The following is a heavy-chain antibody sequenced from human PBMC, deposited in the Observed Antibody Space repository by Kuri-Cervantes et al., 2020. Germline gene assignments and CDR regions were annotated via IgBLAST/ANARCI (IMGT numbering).Heavy chain of an antibody. CDR1: GYIFTDYY. CDR3: ARDRIAAAGDYYYYYGMDV. V-gene: IGHV1-2*02. J-gene: IGHJ6*02. Sequence: ASVKVSCKTSGYIFTDYYMHWVRQAPGQGLEWMGWINPNSGGTNYAQKFQGRVTMTRDTSISTAYMELSRLRSDDTAVYYCARDRIAAAGDYYYYYGMDVWGQGTTVTVSS. CDR2: INPNSGGT. D-gene: IGHD6-13*01.